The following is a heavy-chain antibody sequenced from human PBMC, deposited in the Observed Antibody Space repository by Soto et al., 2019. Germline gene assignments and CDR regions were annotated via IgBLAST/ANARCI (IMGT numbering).Heavy chain of an antibody. D-gene: IGHD1-26*01. V-gene: IGHV1-69*06. CDR2: IIPLFGTA. Sequence: QVQLVQSGAEVKKPGSSVTVSCTASGGTFNNYAISWVRQAPGQGLEWMGGIIPLFGTANYAQKFEGRVTITADKPTDTAYMELSSLKSEDAAVYYCARRVGEGYSGTYASDYWGQGTLVTVSS. CDR1: GGTFNNYA. J-gene: IGHJ4*02. CDR3: ARRVGEGYSGTYASDY.